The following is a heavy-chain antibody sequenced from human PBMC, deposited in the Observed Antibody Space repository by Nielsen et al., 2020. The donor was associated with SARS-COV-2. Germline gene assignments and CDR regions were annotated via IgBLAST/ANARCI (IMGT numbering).Heavy chain of an antibody. V-gene: IGHV3-30*02. CDR3: AKRGYSYGDLGDY. CDR1: GFTFSSYG. Sequence: GESLKISCAASGFTFSSYGMHWVRQAPGKGLEWVAFIRYDGSNEYYADSVKGRFTISRDNSKNTLYLQMNSLRAEDTAVYYCAKRGYSYGDLGDYWGQGTLVTASS. J-gene: IGHJ4*02. CDR2: IRYDGSNE. D-gene: IGHD5-18*01.